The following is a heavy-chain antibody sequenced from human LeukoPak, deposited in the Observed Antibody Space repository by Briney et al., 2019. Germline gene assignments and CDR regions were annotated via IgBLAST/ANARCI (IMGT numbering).Heavy chain of an antibody. CDR2: IIPIFGTA. D-gene: IGHD2-2*01. CDR1: GGTFSSYA. Sequence: GASVKVSCKASGGTFSSYAISWVRHAPGQGLEWMGGIIPIFGTATYAQKFQGKVTITAYESTSTAYMVLSSLRSEDTAVYYCASKCSSTSCYYFDYWGQGTLVTVS. J-gene: IGHJ4*02. CDR3: ASKCSSTSCYYFDY. V-gene: IGHV1-69*13.